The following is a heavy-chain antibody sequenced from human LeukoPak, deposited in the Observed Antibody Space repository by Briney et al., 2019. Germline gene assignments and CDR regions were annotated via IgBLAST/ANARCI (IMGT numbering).Heavy chain of an antibody. V-gene: IGHV5-51*01. J-gene: IGHJ4*02. CDR1: GYSFTSYW. CDR3: ARHVVRDCGSTSCYAEFDY. D-gene: IGHD2-2*01. Sequence: GESLEISCKGFGYSFTSYWIAWVRQLPGKGLEWMGIIYPGDSDARYSPSFQGQVIISADKSISTAYLQWSSLKASDTAMYYCARHVVRDCGSTSCYAEFDYWGQGTLATVSS. CDR2: IYPGDSDA.